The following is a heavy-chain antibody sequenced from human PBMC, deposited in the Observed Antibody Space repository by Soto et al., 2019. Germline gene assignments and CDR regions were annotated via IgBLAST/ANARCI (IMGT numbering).Heavy chain of an antibody. CDR1: GFTFSSYA. Sequence: EVPLLESGGGLVQPGGSLRLSCAASGFTFSSYAMSWVRQAPGKGLEWVSAISGSGGSTYYADSVKGRFTISRDNSKNTLYLQMNSLRAEDTAVYYCAKLGGSGSWYNWFDPWGQGTLVTVSS. J-gene: IGHJ5*02. V-gene: IGHV3-23*01. CDR3: AKLGGSGSWYNWFDP. D-gene: IGHD3-10*01. CDR2: ISGSGGST.